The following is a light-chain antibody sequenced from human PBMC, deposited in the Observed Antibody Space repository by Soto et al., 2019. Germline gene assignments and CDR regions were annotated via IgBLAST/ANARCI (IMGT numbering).Light chain of an antibody. CDR1: QTLNNY. V-gene: IGKV1-39*01. CDR2: AAS. Sequence: DIQMTLYPNSVSASVGDRVTITCRASQTLNNYLTWFQQKPGKAPKVLIYAASTLQSGVPSRFSGSGSGAEFTLTISCLQPEDFAPYYCEQSFCPLLSFAGGTKVDIK. CDR3: EQSFCPLLS. J-gene: IGKJ4*01.